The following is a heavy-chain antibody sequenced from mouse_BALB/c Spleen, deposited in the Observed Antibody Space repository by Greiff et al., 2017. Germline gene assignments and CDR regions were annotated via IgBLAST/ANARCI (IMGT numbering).Heavy chain of an antibody. Sequence: EVKLMESGPGLVKPSQSLSLTCSVTGYSITSGYYWNWIRQFPGNKLEWMGYISYDGSNNYNPSLKNRISITRDTSKNQFFLKLNSVTTEDTATYYCARGGYYVDYWGQVTTLTVSS. CDR3: ARGGYYVDY. D-gene: IGHD1-1*02. CDR1: GYSITSGYY. CDR2: ISYDGSN. V-gene: IGHV3-6*02. J-gene: IGHJ2*01.